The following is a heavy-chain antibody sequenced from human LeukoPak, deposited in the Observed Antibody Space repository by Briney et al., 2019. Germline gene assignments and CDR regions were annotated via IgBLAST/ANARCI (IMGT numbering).Heavy chain of an antibody. D-gene: IGHD3-22*01. CDR3: ARDRFPYYYDSSGYQTSAFDI. Sequence: GGSLRLSCAASGFTFSSYAMHWVRQAPGKGLGWVSSISSSSSYIYYADSVKGRFTISRDNAKNSLYLQMNSLRAEDTAVYYCARDRFPYYYDSSGYQTSAFDIWGQGTMVTVSS. CDR1: GFTFSSYA. J-gene: IGHJ3*02. V-gene: IGHV3-21*01. CDR2: ISSSSSYI.